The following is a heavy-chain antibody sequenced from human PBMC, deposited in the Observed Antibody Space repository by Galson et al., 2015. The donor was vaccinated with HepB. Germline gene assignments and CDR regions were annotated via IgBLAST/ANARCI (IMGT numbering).Heavy chain of an antibody. J-gene: IGHJ4*02. V-gene: IGHV3-21*01. Sequence: LRLSCAASGFPFTDYSMNWLRQAPGKGLEWVSSMNTYGSHIYYAESVKGRFTISRDNAKNSLYLQMNCLRAEDTAVYYCARSIPYTSSGDYWGQGTLVTVS. CDR1: GFPFTDYS. CDR2: MNTYGSHI. CDR3: ARSIPYTSSGDY. D-gene: IGHD6-6*01.